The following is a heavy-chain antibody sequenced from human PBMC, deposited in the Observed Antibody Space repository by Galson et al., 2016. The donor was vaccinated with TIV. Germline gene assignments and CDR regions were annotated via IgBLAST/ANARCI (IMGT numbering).Heavy chain of an antibody. V-gene: IGHV4-34*01. CDR2: INHSGHT. D-gene: IGHD2-15*01. CDR1: DYY. J-gene: IGHJ3*02. CDR3: ARVRRGNVGVVDATDAFDI. Sequence: DYYWSWIRQPPGKGLEWIGEINHSGHTHHNPSLKSRVTISLDTSKNQFSLTLTSVTAADTALFYCARVRRGNVGVVDATDAFDIWDQGTMVTVSS.